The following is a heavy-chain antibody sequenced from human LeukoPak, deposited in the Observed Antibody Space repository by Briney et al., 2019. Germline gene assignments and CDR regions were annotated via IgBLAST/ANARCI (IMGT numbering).Heavy chain of an antibody. V-gene: IGHV1-18*01. D-gene: IGHD3-22*01. Sequence: ASVKVSCKASGYTFTSYYMNWVRQAPGQGLEWLGWISAYNGNTNYAHKLQGRGNITTETSTSKAYLELRSLRSDDTAVYYCARDGYDSSGYYPYDAFDIWGQGKMVSVSS. CDR2: ISAYNGNT. CDR1: GYTFTSYY. J-gene: IGHJ3*02. CDR3: ARDGYDSSGYYPYDAFDI.